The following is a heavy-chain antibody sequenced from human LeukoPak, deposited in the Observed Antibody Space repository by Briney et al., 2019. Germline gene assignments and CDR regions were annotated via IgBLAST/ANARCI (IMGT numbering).Heavy chain of an antibody. CDR3: ARDKSLPCSSTSCYPPYYYYYYMDV. Sequence: GGSLRLSCAASGFTFSSYGMHWVRQAPGKGLEWVAFIRYDGSNKYYADSVKGQFTISRDNSKNTLYLQMNSLRAEDTAVYYCARDKSLPCSSTSCYPPYYYYYYMDVWGKGTTVTVSS. V-gene: IGHV3-30*02. CDR2: IRYDGSNK. J-gene: IGHJ6*03. D-gene: IGHD2-2*01. CDR1: GFTFSSYG.